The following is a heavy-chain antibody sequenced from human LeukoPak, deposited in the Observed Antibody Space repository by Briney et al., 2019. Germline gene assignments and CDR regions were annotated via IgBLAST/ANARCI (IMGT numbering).Heavy chain of an antibody. V-gene: IGHV4-39*01. CDR3: VRHQEGMVRGVLYYMDV. D-gene: IGHD3-10*01. Sequence: PSETLSLTCTVSGGSISSSLYHWGWIRQSPGKNLEWLGSIYYTGTTHYNPSLKSRVTISVDTSKNQFSLKLSSVTAADTAVYYCVRHQEGMVRGVLYYMDVWGKGTTVTVSS. CDR2: IYYTGTT. CDR1: GGSISSSLYH. J-gene: IGHJ6*03.